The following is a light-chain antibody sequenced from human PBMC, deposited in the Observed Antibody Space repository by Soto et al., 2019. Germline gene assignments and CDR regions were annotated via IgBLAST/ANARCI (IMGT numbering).Light chain of an antibody. CDR2: DAS. V-gene: IGKV1-5*01. Sequence: DIQMSQSPSTLSASVGDRVTITCRASENIDKWLAWNHRKPGKAPKLLIYDASTLESGVPSRFSGSGSGTEFTLTISSLQPEDFATYYCKQFNILYTFGQGTKLEI. CDR1: ENIDKW. CDR3: KQFNILYT. J-gene: IGKJ2*01.